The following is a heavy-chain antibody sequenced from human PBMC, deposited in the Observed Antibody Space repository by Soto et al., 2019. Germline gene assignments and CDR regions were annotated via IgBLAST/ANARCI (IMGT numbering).Heavy chain of an antibody. CDR2: IYPEDSET. CDR1: GYSFTNYW. Sequence: GESLKISCKGSGYSFTNYWIGWVRQMPGKDLEWIGIIYPEDSETRYSPSFQGQVTFSADKSITTAYLQWSSLKASDTAMYYCARRDRFGEVTSSPLRAFDFWGQGTMVTVSS. D-gene: IGHD3-10*01. CDR3: ARRDRFGEVTSSPLRAFDF. J-gene: IGHJ3*01. V-gene: IGHV5-51*01.